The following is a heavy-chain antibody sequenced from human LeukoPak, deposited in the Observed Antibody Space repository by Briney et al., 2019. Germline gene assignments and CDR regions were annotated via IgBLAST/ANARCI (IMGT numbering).Heavy chain of an antibody. CDR2: IIPILGIA. CDR3: ARYRNYYDCVVIQICDY. J-gene: IGHJ4*01. D-gene: IGHD3-22*01. Sequence: ASVKVSFQSSGGTFINWAINWVGQAPGQGLEWMGRIIPILGIANYAQKFQGRVTITADKSTSTAYIELSSLRSEDTAVYYGARYRNYYDCVVIQICDYW. V-gene: IGHV1-69*04. CDR1: GGTFINWA.